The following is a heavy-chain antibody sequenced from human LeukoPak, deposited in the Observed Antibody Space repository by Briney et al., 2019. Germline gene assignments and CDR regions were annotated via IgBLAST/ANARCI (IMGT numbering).Heavy chain of an antibody. CDR1: GGSISSSSYY. CDR2: IYYSGST. V-gene: IGHV4-39*01. J-gene: IGHJ4*02. CDR3: ARGNEWELRAFDY. Sequence: SGTLSLTCTVSGGSISSSSYYWGWIRQPPGEGLEWIGSIYYSGSTYYNPSLKSRVTISVDTSKNQFSLKLSSVTAADTAVYYCARGNEWELRAFDYWGQGTLVTVSS. D-gene: IGHD1-26*01.